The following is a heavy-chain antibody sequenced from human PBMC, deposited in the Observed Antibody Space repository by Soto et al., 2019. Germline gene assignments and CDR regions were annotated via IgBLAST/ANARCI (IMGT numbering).Heavy chain of an antibody. D-gene: IGHD2-8*02. CDR2: IRSKANTYAT. Sequence: LRLSCAASGFTFSGSAMHWVRQASGKGLEWVGHIRSKANTYATAYAASVKGRFTISRDDSKDTAYLQMNSLKTEDTAVYYCSRHTSGPATDAFDIWGQGTMVTVSS. CDR1: GFTFSGSA. V-gene: IGHV3-73*01. CDR3: SRHTSGPATDAFDI. J-gene: IGHJ3*02.